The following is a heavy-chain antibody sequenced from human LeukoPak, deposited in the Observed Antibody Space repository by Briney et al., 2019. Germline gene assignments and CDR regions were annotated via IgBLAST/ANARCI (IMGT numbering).Heavy chain of an antibody. CDR1: GYTFTSYD. Sequence: ASVKVSCKASGYTFTSYDINWVRQATGQGLEWMGWMNPNSGNTGYAQKFQGRVTMTRNTSISTAYMELSSLRSEDTAVYCCARGRSVTSFTPDDYWGQGTLVTVSS. CDR3: ARGRSVTSFTPDDY. CDR2: MNPNSGNT. J-gene: IGHJ4*02. D-gene: IGHD2-15*01. V-gene: IGHV1-8*01.